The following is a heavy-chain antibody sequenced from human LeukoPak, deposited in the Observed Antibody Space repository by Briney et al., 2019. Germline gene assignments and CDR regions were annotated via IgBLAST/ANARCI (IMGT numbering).Heavy chain of an antibody. D-gene: IGHD5-18*01. V-gene: IGHV3-30-3*01. Sequence: GGSLRLSCAASGFTFSSYAMHWVRQAPGKGLEWVAVISYDGSNKYYADSVKGRFTISRDNSKNTLYLQMNSLRAEDTAVYYCASATPDSEDYFDYWGQGTLVTVSS. J-gene: IGHJ4*02. CDR2: ISYDGSNK. CDR3: ASATPDSEDYFDY. CDR1: GFTFSSYA.